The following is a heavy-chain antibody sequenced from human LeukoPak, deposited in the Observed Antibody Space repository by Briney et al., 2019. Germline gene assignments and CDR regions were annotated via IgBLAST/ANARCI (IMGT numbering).Heavy chain of an antibody. CDR3: ASSSPNYYYYYGMDV. Sequence: SETLSLTCAVSGGSISSGGYSWSWIRQPPGQGLEWIGYIYHSGSTYYNPSLKSRVTISVDRSKNQFSLKLSSVTAADTAVYYCASSSPNYYYYYGMDVWGQGTTVTVSS. CDR1: GGSISSGGYS. J-gene: IGHJ6*02. V-gene: IGHV4-30-2*01. D-gene: IGHD6-6*01. CDR2: IYHSGST.